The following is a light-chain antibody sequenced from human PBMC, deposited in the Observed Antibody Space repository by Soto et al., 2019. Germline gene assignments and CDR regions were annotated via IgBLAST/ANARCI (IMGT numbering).Light chain of an antibody. CDR3: SSYTTISGLAV. Sequence: QSALTQPASVSGSPGQSITISCTGTSSDVGGYNYVSWYQQYPGKAPKLMIYDVSNRPSGVSSRFSGSKSANTASLTISGLQAEDEADYFFSSYTTISGLAVFGGGTKVTVL. CDR2: DVS. J-gene: IGLJ2*01. CDR1: SSDVGGYNY. V-gene: IGLV2-14*01.